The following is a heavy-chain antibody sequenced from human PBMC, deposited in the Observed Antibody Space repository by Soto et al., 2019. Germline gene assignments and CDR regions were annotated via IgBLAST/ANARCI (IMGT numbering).Heavy chain of an antibody. Sequence: ASVKVSCKASGYTFTSNYMHWVRQAPGQGLEWMGIINPSGGSTSYAQKFQGRVTMTRDTPTSTVYMELSSLRSEDTAVYYCARVPCINGECPYYCFDYWGQGTQVTVSS. CDR3: ARVPCINGECPYYCFDY. CDR2: INPSGGST. J-gene: IGHJ4*02. CDR1: GYTFTSNY. V-gene: IGHV1-46*01. D-gene: IGHD2-8*01.